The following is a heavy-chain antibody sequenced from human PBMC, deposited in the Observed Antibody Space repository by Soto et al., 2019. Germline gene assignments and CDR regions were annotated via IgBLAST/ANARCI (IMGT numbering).Heavy chain of an antibody. J-gene: IGHJ6*03. V-gene: IGHV4-59*01. D-gene: IGHD3-10*01. Sequence: SETLSLTCTVSGGSISGYYWSWIRQPPGKGLEWIGYIYSSGSTKYNPSLKSRVTLSVDTSKNQFSLKLSSVTAADTAVYYCASSGEDYYYYYYMDVWGKGTTVTVSS. CDR2: IYSSGST. CDR3: ASSGEDYYYYYYMDV. CDR1: GGSISGYY.